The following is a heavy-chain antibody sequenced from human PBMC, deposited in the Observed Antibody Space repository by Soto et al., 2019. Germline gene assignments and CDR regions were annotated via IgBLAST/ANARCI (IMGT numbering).Heavy chain of an antibody. V-gene: IGHV4-61*01. J-gene: IGHJ4*02. Sequence: SETLSLTCSVSGGFVSSSSYSWGWIRQPPGKGLEWIGYIYYSGSTNYNPSLKSRVTISVDTSKNQFSLKLSSVTAADTAVYYCARARVTLSFDYWGQGTLVTVSS. D-gene: IGHD2-21*02. CDR2: IYYSGST. CDR3: ARARVTLSFDY. CDR1: GGFVSSSSYS.